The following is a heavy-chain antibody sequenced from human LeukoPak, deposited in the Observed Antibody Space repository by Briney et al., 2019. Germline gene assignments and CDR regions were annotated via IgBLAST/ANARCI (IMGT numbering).Heavy chain of an antibody. J-gene: IGHJ4*02. D-gene: IGHD2-8*02. V-gene: IGHV4-34*01. CDR2: INHSGST. CDR1: GGSFSGYY. Sequence: SETLSLTCAVYGGSFSGYYWSWIRQPPGKGLEWIGEINHSGSTNYNPSLKSRVTISVDTSKNQFSLKLSSVTAAGTAVYYCARWDGGVLGYFDYWGQGTLVTVSS. CDR3: ARWDGGVLGYFDY.